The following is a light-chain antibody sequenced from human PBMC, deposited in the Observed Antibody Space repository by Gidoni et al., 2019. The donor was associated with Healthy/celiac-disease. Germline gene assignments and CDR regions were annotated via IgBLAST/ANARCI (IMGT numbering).Light chain of an antibody. V-gene: IGKV1-39*01. CDR1: QSISSY. J-gene: IGKJ4*01. Sequence: DIQMTQAPSSRSASVGNRVTITCRARQSISSYLNWYQQKPGKAPKLLIYAASSLQSGVPSRFSGSGSGTDFTLTISSLQPEDFATYYCQQSYSTPLTFGRGTKVEIK. CDR3: QQSYSTPLT. CDR2: AAS.